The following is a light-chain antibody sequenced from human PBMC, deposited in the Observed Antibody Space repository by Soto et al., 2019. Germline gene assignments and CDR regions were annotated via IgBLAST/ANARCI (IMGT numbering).Light chain of an antibody. J-gene: IGKJ4*01. V-gene: IGKV1-39*01. CDR1: QSISTY. Sequence: DIQMTQSPSSLSASIGDRITITCRAIQSISTYLNWYQHKPGKAPILLIYGASTLQSGVPSRFSGSGSATDFTLTISSLQPEDFATYYCQQTFITPPLPFGGGTKVEIK. CDR2: GAS. CDR3: QQTFITPPLP.